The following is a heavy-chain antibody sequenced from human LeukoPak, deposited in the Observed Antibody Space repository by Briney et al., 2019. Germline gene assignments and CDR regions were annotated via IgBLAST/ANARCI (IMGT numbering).Heavy chain of an antibody. CDR1: GFTFDDYA. D-gene: IGHD4-17*01. J-gene: IGHJ4*02. CDR3: AKDLGPSGDYFYFDY. CDR2: ISWNSGSI. Sequence: PGRSLRLSCAASGFTFDDYAMHWVRHAPGKGLEWVSGISWNSGSIGYADSVKGRFTISRDNAKNSLYLQMNSLRAEDTALYYCAKDLGPSGDYFYFDYWGQGTLVTVSS. V-gene: IGHV3-9*01.